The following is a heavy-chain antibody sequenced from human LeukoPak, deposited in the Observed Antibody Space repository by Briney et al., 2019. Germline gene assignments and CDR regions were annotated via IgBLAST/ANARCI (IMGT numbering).Heavy chain of an antibody. J-gene: IGHJ6*02. D-gene: IGHD3-9*01. CDR3: ARDSAITIFFTPLMDV. V-gene: IGHV3-30-3*01. CDR1: GFSLSSYT. Sequence: GGSLRLSCAASGFSLSSYTMNWVRQAPGKGLEWVAVISNDGSDKYYADSVKGRFTISRDNSKNTLYLQMNSLRAQDTALYYCARDSAITIFFTPLMDVWGQGTTVTVSS. CDR2: ISNDGSDK.